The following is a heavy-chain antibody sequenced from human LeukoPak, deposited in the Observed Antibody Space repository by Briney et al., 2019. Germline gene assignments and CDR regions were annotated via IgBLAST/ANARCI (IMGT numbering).Heavy chain of an antibody. CDR3: ARDWAEQWLVRAAFDI. CDR2: ISSSGSTI. J-gene: IGHJ3*02. D-gene: IGHD6-19*01. Sequence: PGGSLRLSCAASGFTFSDYYMSWIRQAPGKGLEWVSYISSSGSTIYYADSVKGRFTISRDNAKNSLYLQMNSLRAEDTAVYYCARDWAEQWLVRAAFDIWGQGTMVTVSS. CDR1: GFTFSDYY. V-gene: IGHV3-11*04.